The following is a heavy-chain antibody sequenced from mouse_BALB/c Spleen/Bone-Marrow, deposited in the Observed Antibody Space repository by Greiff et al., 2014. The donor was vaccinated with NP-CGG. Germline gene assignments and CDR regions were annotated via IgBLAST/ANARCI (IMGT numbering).Heavy chain of an antibody. CDR1: GFTFSNYW. CDR2: IRLKSNNYAT. J-gene: IGHJ3*01. CDR3: TRSGAFAY. V-gene: IGHV6-6*02. D-gene: IGHD1-3*01. Sequence: EVMLVESGGGLVQPGGSMKLSCVASGFTFSNYWMNWVRQSPEKGLEWVAEIRLKSNNYATHYAESVKGRFTISRDDSKSSVYLQMSNLRAEDTGIYYCTRSGAFAYWGQGTLVTVSA.